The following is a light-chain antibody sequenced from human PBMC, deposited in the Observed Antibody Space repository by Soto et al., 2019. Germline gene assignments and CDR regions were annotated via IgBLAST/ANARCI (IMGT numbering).Light chain of an antibody. CDR1: ESVSTN. V-gene: IGKV3-15*01. CDR3: QQYSIWRT. J-gene: IGKJ1*01. Sequence: EIVMTQFPATLSVSPGERATLCCRASESVSTNLAWYQQKAGQAPRLLIYAASTRATGIPARFSGSGSGTEFTLTISSLQSEDFAVYYCQQYSIWRTFGQGTKVDIK. CDR2: AAS.